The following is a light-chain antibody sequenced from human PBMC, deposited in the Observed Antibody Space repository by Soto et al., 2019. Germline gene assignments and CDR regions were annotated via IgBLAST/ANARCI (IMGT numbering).Light chain of an antibody. CDR2: EVT. CDR1: SGDIGGYDY. J-gene: IGLJ1*01. CDR3: SSYAGSNNPYV. Sequence: QSALAQPSSASGSPGQSVTISCTGTSGDIGGYDYVSWYQQHPGRAPKLMIYEVTKRPLGVPDRFSGSKSDNTASLTVSGLQAEDEADYYCSSYAGSNNPYVFGTGTKVTVL. V-gene: IGLV2-8*01.